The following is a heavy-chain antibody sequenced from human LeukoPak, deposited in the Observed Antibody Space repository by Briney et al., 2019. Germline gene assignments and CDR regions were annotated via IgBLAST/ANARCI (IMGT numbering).Heavy chain of an antibody. CDR2: INHSGST. CDR1: GGSIISYY. V-gene: IGHV4-34*01. CDR3: ARGTPSYITMVRGVNFDY. J-gene: IGHJ4*02. Sequence: SETLSLTCTVSGGSIISYYWIWIRQPPGKGLEWIGEINHSGSTNYNPSLKSRVTISVDTSKNQFSLKLSSVTAADTAVYYCARGTPSYITMVRGVNFDYWGQGTLVTVSS. D-gene: IGHD3-10*01.